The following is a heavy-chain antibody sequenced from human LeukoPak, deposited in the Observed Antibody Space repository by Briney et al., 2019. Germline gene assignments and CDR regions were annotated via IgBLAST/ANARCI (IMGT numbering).Heavy chain of an antibody. V-gene: IGHV3-7*01. CDR3: ARVSGTVAAFDY. J-gene: IGHJ4*02. CDR2: IKQDGSEK. Sequence: GGSLRLSCAASGVTFSSHWMSWVRQAPGKGLEWVANIKQDGSEKYYVDSVKGRFTISRDNAKNSLYLQMNSLRAEDTAVYYCARVSGTVAAFDYWGQGTLVTVSS. CDR1: GVTFSSHW. D-gene: IGHD6-19*01.